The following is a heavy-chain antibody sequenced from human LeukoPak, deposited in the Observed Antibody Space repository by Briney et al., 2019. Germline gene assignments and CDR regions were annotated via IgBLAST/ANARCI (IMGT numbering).Heavy chain of an antibody. V-gene: IGHV3-23*01. CDR3: AKDRPPSDIVATIEGDFDY. D-gene: IGHD5-12*01. J-gene: IGHJ4*02. CDR1: GFTFSSYA. Sequence: QSGGSLRLSCAASGFTFSSYAMSWVRQAPGKGLEWVSAISGSGGSTYYADSVKGRFTISRDNSKNTLYLQMNSLRAEDTAVYYCAKDRPPSDIVATIEGDFDYWGQGTLVTVSS. CDR2: ISGSGGST.